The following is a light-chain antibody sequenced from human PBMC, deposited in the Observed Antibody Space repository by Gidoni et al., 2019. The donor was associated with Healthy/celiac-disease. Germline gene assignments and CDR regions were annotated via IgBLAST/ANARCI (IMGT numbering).Light chain of an antibody. V-gene: IGKV1-5*03. Sequence: DIQMTQSPSTLSASVDDRVTSTCRASQSISSWLDWYQQKPGKAPKLLIYKASSLESGDPSRFSGSGSGTEFTLTISSLQPDDLDSYYGQQDNSYITFGPGTKVDIK. J-gene: IGKJ3*01. CDR1: QSISSW. CDR2: KAS. CDR3: QQDNSYIT.